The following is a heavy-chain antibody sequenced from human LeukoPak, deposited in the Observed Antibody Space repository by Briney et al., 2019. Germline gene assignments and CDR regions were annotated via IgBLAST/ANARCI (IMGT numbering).Heavy chain of an antibody. Sequence: PGRSLRLSCAASGFTFSSYGMHWVRQAPGKGLEWVAVIWYDGSNKYYADSVKGRFTISRDNSKNTLYLQMNSLRAEDTAVYYCAKDQKQWLVYDAFDIWGQGTMVTVSS. J-gene: IGHJ3*02. CDR2: IWYDGSNK. V-gene: IGHV3-33*06. CDR1: GFTFSSYG. D-gene: IGHD6-19*01. CDR3: AKDQKQWLVYDAFDI.